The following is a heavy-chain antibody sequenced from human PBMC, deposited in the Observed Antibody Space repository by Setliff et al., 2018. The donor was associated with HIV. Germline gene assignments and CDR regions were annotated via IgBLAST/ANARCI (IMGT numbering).Heavy chain of an antibody. CDR3: ARRQQLVRLFWFDP. CDR2: IDPSNSNT. J-gene: IGHJ5*02. CDR1: GYSFTSYW. D-gene: IGHD6-13*01. V-gene: IGHV5-10-1*01. Sequence: GESLKISCKGSGYSFTSYWISWVRQMPGKGLEWMGRIDPSNSNTNYSPSFQGHVTISVDTSKNQFSLKLSSVTAADTAVYYCARRQQLVRLFWFDPWGQGTLVTVSS.